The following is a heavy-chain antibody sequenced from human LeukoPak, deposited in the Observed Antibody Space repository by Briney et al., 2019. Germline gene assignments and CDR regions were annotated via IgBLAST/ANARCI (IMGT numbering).Heavy chain of an antibody. CDR3: AKERRIAVAGLYGMDV. CDR1: GFTFRSYS. Sequence: PGGSLRLSCAASGFTFRSYSMHWVRQAPGKGLEWVSSISSTRRDKYYADSVKGRCTISRDNAKNSLYLQLNSLRADDTAVYYCAKERRIAVAGLYGMDVWGQGTTVTVSS. J-gene: IGHJ6*02. CDR2: ISSTRRDK. D-gene: IGHD6-19*01. V-gene: IGHV3-21*03.